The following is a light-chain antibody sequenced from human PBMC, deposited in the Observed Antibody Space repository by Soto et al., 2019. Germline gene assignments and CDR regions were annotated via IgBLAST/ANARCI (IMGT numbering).Light chain of an antibody. J-gene: IGLJ1*01. CDR2: AVS. CDR1: SSDVGGYEY. Sequence: QSVLTQPASVSGSPGQSITISCTGTSSDVGGYEYVSWYQQHPGKAPKLMIYAVSNRPSGVSTRFSGSKSGNTASLTISGLQADDEADYYCSSYTSSGTYVFGTGTKLTVL. V-gene: IGLV2-14*01. CDR3: SSYTSSGTYV.